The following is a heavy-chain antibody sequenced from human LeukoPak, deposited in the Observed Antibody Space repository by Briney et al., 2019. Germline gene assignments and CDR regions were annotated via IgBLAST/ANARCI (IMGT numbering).Heavy chain of an antibody. CDR3: ARLQDGYNSSPADY. CDR2: IYPGDSDT. D-gene: IGHD5-24*01. V-gene: IGHV5-51*01. Sequence: GESLKISCKGSGYSFTSYWVGWVRQMPGKGLEWMGIIYPGDSDTRYSPSFQGQATISADKSISTAYLQWSSLKASDTAIYYCARLQDGYNSSPADYWGQGTLVTVSS. CDR1: GYSFTSYW. J-gene: IGHJ4*02.